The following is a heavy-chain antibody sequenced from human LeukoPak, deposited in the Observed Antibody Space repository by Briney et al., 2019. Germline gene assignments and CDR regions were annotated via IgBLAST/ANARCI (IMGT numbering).Heavy chain of an antibody. CDR3: ARLLEWLSPLDY. CDR1: GGSISSNSYY. V-gene: IGHV4-39*01. D-gene: IGHD3-3*01. J-gene: IGHJ4*02. Sequence: PSETLSLTCTGSGGSISSNSYYWGWIRQPPEKGLEWIGSIYYSGSTYYNPSLKSRVTISVDTSKNQFSLKLSSVTAADTSVYYCARLLEWLSPLDYWGQGTLVTVSS. CDR2: IYYSGST.